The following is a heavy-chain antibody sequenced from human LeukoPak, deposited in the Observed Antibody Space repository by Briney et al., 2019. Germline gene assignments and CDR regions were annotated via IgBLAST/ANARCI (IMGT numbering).Heavy chain of an antibody. J-gene: IGHJ5*02. CDR1: GFTFNDYY. V-gene: IGHV3-11*01. CDR2: INIGGTNT. Sequence: PGGSPRLSCAASGFTFNDYYMSWIRQAPGKGLERLSYINIGGTNTHYADSVKGRFTISRDNAKKSLYLEMNNLRAEDTAVYYCATDGAGFDTWGQGVLVTVSS. CDR3: ATDGAGFDT.